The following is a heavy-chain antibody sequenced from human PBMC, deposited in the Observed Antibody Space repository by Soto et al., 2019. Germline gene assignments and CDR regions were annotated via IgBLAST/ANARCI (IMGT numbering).Heavy chain of an antibody. J-gene: IGHJ6*02. D-gene: IGHD1-26*01. CDR3: ARHDSGNSLEYYYGMDV. Sequence: KMSXEGSGYSFASYGSGWVPKMPGKVVERVGINYADDSNNYYSPSLQGQVTISADKASSTAYLQWSSLKAADTAMYYCARHDSGNSLEYYYGMDVWGQGTTVTVSS. CDR2: NYADDSNN. CDR1: GYSFASYG. V-gene: IGHV5-51*01.